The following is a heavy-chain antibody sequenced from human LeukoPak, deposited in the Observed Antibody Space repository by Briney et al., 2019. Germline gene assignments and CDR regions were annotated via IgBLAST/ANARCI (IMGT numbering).Heavy chain of an antibody. Sequence: ASVKVSCKASGGTFSSYAISWVRQAPGQGLEWMGGIIPIFGTANYAQKFQGRVTITADESTSTAYMELSSLRSEDTAVYYCARTFPLHSGYGLAGGQKYYYYYYMDVWGKGTTVTISS. CDR1: GGTFSSYA. CDR3: ARTFPLHSGYGLAGGQKYYYYYYMDV. J-gene: IGHJ6*03. D-gene: IGHD5-12*01. V-gene: IGHV1-69*13. CDR2: IIPIFGTA.